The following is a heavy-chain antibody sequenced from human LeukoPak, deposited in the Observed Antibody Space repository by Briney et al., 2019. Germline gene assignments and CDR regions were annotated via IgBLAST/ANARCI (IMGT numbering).Heavy chain of an antibody. CDR2: IYYSGST. J-gene: IGHJ6*03. D-gene: IGHD3-10*01. V-gene: IGHV4-39*07. CDR1: GGSISSSSYY. Sequence: SETLSLTCTVSGGSISSSSYYWGWIRQPPGKGLEWIGSIYYSGSTYYNPSLKSRVTISVDTSKNQFSLKLSSVTAADTAVYYCARAAWFGELSYYYYYMDVWGKGTTVTVSS. CDR3: ARAAWFGELSYYYYYMDV.